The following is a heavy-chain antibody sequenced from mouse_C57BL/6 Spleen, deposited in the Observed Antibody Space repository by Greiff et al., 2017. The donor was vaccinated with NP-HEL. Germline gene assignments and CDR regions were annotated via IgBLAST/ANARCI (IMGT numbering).Heavy chain of an antibody. CDR3: ASYYDSSLDY. J-gene: IGHJ2*01. Sequence: VQLQQPGAELVMPGASVKLSCKASGYTFTSYWMHWVKQRPGQGLEWIGEIDPSDSYTNYNQKFKGKSTLTVDKSSSTAYMQLSSLTSEDSAVYYCASYYDSSLDYWGQGTTLTVSS. CDR1: GYTFTSYW. V-gene: IGHV1-69*01. CDR2: IDPSDSYT. D-gene: IGHD1-1*01.